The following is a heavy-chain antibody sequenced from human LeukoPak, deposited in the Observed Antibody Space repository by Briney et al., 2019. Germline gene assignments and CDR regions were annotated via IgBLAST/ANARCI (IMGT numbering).Heavy chain of an antibody. D-gene: IGHD1-1*01. J-gene: IGHJ6*03. V-gene: IGHV3-21*01. Sequence: PGESLRLSCAASGFTFSSYSMNWVRQAPGKGLEWVSSIISSSSHMYYADSVKGRFTISRDNAKNSLYLQMNSLRAEDTAVYYCATTRAPSNGRVLYYMDVWGKGTTVTVPS. CDR1: GFTFSSYS. CDR2: IISSSSHM. CDR3: ATTRAPSNGRVLYYMDV.